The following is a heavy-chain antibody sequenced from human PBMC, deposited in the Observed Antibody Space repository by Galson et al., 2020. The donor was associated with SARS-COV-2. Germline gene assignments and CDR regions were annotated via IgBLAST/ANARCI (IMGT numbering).Heavy chain of an antibody. J-gene: IGHJ5*02. D-gene: IGHD3-3*01. CDR2: ISGDGSST. CDR1: GFTSSNYW. Sequence: GGSLRLSCAGSGFTSSNYWMHWVRQAPGKGLVWVSRISGDGSSTSYADSVERRFTISRDNAKNTLFLQMNSLRVDDTAVYYCIRSQPGFYGYFDPWGQGALVTVSS. CDR3: IRSQPGFYGYFDP. V-gene: IGHV3-74*01.